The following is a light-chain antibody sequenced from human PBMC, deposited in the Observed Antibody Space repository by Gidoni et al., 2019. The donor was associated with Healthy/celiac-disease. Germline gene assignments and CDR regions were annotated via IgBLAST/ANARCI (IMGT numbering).Light chain of an antibody. CDR1: QSVSSY. Sequence: STGTLSLSPGERATLSCRASQSVSSYLAWYQQKPGQAPRLLIYDASIRATGIPARFSGSGSGTDFTLTISSLEPEDFAVYYCQQRSNWRTFGQGTKVEIK. CDR2: DAS. J-gene: IGKJ1*01. V-gene: IGKV3-11*01. CDR3: QQRSNWRT.